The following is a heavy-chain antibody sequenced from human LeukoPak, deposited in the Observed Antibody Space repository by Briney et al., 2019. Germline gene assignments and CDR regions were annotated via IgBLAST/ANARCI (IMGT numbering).Heavy chain of an antibody. J-gene: IGHJ4*02. D-gene: IGHD4-17*01. CDR3: AKARTTVTTYLDY. Sequence: PGGSLRLSCAASGFTFSSYVMHWVRQAPGKGLQWVSTIPSGGSTYYADSVKGRFTISRDNSKNTLYLQMNSLRAEDTAVYYCAKARTTVTTYLDYWGQGTLVTVSS. V-gene: IGHV3-23*01. CDR2: IPSGGST. CDR1: GFTFSSYV.